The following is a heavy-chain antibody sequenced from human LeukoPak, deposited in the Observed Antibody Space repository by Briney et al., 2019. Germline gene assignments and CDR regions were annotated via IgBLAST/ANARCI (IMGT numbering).Heavy chain of an antibody. CDR3: ALLAVASDFDY. CDR2: IGSSGTTI. J-gene: IGHJ4*02. V-gene: IGHV3-48*03. Sequence: GGSLRLSCAVSGFPFSVYEMNWVRQAPGKGLEWVSNIGSSGTTIYYADSVRGRFSISRDNAKSSLHLQMNSLRVEDTAVYYCALLAVASDFDYWGQGALVTVSS. D-gene: IGHD6-19*01. CDR1: GFPFSVYE.